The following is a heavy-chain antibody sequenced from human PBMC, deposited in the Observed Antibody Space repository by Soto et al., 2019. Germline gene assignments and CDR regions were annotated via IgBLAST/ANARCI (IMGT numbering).Heavy chain of an antibody. D-gene: IGHD1-7*01. V-gene: IGHV4-30-4*01. CDR1: GDSMNSGDYY. Sequence: QVQLQESGPGLVKPSQTLSLTCTVSGDSMNSGDYYWNWIRQSPGKGLEWIGHIYNGGNSYQNPSLKGRGTISVDTSQNQFFLRLTSVTVADTAIYYCARYYWNSPYSMDVWGQGTSVTVSS. CDR3: ARYYWNSPYSMDV. J-gene: IGHJ6*02. CDR2: IYNGGNS.